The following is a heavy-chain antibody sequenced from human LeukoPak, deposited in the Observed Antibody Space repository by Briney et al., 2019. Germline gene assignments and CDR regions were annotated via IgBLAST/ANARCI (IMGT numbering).Heavy chain of an antibody. J-gene: IGHJ6*03. Sequence: GGSLRLSCAASGFTFSSHAMYWVRQAPGKGLESVSTISSNGGSTHYANSVKGRFTISRDNSKNTLFLQMGSLRAEDMAVYYCATGNSVPSNYYYYMDVWGKGTTVTISS. V-gene: IGHV3-64*01. CDR1: GFTFSSHA. CDR3: ATGNSVPSNYYYYMDV. CDR2: ISSNGGST. D-gene: IGHD6-19*01.